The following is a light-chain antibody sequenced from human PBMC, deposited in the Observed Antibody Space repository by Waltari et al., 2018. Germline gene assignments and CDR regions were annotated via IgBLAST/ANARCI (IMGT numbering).Light chain of an antibody. CDR2: GAS. V-gene: IGKV3-20*01. CDR3: QHYLRLPVT. Sequence: EIVLTQSPGTLSLSPGGSATLSCRTSQSVTRALAWYQQKPGQAPRLLIYGASNRATGIPYRFSGSGSGTDFSLTISSLEPEDFAVYYCQHYLRLPVTFGQGTKVEVK. CDR1: QSVTRA. J-gene: IGKJ1*01.